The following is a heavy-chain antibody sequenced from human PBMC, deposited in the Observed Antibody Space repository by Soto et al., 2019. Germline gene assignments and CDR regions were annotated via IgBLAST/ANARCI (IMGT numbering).Heavy chain of an antibody. J-gene: IGHJ4*02. CDR1: GFTFSTYG. CDR3: ARQKDIVLMVYAYCLAY. V-gene: IGHV3-30*03. D-gene: IGHD2-8*01. CDR2: ISYDGSNK. Sequence: GGSLRLSCAASGFTFSTYGMHWVRQAPGKGLEWVAVISYDGSNKYYADSVKGRFTISRDNSKNTLYLQMNSLRAEDTAVYYCARQKDIVLMVYAYCLAYWGQGTLVTVSS.